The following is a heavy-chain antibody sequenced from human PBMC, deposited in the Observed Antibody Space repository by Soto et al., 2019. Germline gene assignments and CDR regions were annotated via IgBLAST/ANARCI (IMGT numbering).Heavy chain of an antibody. CDR3: VRQRGGKSSYYYGMDV. D-gene: IGHD2-15*01. Sequence: QIQLQQSGPGLVRPSQTLSLTCAISGDSVSSISAAWIWIRQSPSRGLEWLGRTYYRSKWKNDSAVSVKRRIAINPDTSKHQFSLPLNSVTPKDTAVYYCVRQRGGKSSYYYGMDVWGQGTTVTVSS. CDR2: TYYRSKWKN. J-gene: IGHJ6*02. CDR1: GDSVSSISAA. V-gene: IGHV6-1*01.